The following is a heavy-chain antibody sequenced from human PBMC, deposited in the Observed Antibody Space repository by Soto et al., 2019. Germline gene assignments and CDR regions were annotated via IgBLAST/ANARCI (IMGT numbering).Heavy chain of an antibody. J-gene: IGHJ4*02. CDR2: KNAGNGNT. D-gene: IGHD6-13*01. CDR3: ARAPGGPGIAEY. V-gene: IGHV1-3*05. CDR1: GYTFTSYG. Sequence: QVQLVQSGAEEKKPGASVKGSCKASGYTFTSYGMNWVRQAPGQRLEWMGWKNAGNGNTKYSQKFQGRVTITRDTSASTAYMELSSLRSEDTAVYYCARAPGGPGIAEYWGQVTLVTVSS.